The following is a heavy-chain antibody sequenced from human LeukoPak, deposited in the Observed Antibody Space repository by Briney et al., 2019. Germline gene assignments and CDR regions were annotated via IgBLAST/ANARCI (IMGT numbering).Heavy chain of an antibody. V-gene: IGHV4-4*07. CDR2: IYTSGST. Sequence: PSETLSLTCTVSGGSISSYYWSWIRQPAGKGLEWIGRIYTSGSTNYNPSLKSRVTMSVDTSKNQFSLKLSSVTAADTAVYYCARDLYSSSWYNYYYYMDVWGKGTTVTVSS. CDR3: ARDLYSSSWYNYYYYMDV. J-gene: IGHJ6*03. D-gene: IGHD6-13*01. CDR1: GGSISSYY.